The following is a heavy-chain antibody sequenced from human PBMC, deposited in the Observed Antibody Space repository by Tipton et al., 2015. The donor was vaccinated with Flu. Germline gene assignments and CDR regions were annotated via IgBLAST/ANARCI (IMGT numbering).Heavy chain of an antibody. CDR1: GGSISGYY. D-gene: IGHD6-13*01. Sequence: TLSLTCSVSGGSISGYYWSWIRQPPGKGLEWIGSIHHSGSTNYNPSLKSRVSISVDTAKNQFSLNLRSVTAADTAIYYCAIDDFGSSWYGYWGQGSLVTVSS. V-gene: IGHV4-59*12. CDR2: IHHSGST. J-gene: IGHJ4*02. CDR3: AIDDFGSSWYGY.